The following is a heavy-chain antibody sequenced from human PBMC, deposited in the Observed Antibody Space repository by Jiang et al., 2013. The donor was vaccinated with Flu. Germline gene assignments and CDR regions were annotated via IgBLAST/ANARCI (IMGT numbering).Heavy chain of an antibody. CDR3: ARRGATLVRGANFYAMDV. Sequence: LLKPSETLSLTCTVSGDSLINDYWTWIRQPPGKGLEWIGHIYYSVKTNYNPSLESRAFIPIDTSKNQVSLNLGSVTAADTAVYYCARRGATLVRGANFYAMDVWGKGTTVTVSS. CDR2: IYYSVKT. CDR1: GDSLINDY. D-gene: IGHD3-10*01. V-gene: IGHV4-59*08. J-gene: IGHJ6*04.